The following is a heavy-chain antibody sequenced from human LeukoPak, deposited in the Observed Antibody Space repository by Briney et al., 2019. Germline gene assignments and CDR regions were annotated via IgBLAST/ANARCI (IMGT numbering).Heavy chain of an antibody. Sequence: GGSLRLSCAASGFTFSDYWMDWVRQAPGKGLVWVSRIKSDGSRITYADSVRGRFTISRDNAKNTLYLQMNSLRAEDTALYYCARDIEDIVVVPAAYYYYYYMDVWGKGTTVTVSS. CDR1: GFTFSDYW. CDR2: IKSDGSRI. J-gene: IGHJ6*03. V-gene: IGHV3-74*01. CDR3: ARDIEDIVVVPAAYYYYYYMDV. D-gene: IGHD2-2*01.